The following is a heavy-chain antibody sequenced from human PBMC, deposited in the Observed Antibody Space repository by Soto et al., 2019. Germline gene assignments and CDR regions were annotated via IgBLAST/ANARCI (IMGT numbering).Heavy chain of an antibody. D-gene: IGHD3-16*01. Sequence: EVQLVESGGGLVKPGRSLRLSCAASGFTFSSYSMNWVRQAPGKGLVWVSSISSSSSYIYYADSVKGRFTISRDNAKNSLYLQMNSLRAEDTAVYYCARGDVVGMDVWGQGTTVTVSS. CDR1: GFTFSSYS. V-gene: IGHV3-21*01. CDR2: ISSSSSYI. CDR3: ARGDVVGMDV. J-gene: IGHJ6*02.